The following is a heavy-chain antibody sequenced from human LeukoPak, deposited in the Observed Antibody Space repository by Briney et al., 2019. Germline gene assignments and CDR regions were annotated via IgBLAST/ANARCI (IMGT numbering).Heavy chain of an antibody. CDR3: ARRLSGSYGYYYYYMDV. CDR1: GGSFSGYY. V-gene: IGHV4-34*01. Sequence: SETLSLTCAVYGGSFSGYYWNWMRQPPGKGLEWIGEINHSGSTNYNPSLKSRVTISVDTSKNQFSLKLSSVTAADTAVYYCARRLSGSYGYYYYYMDVWGKGTTVTVSS. CDR2: INHSGST. D-gene: IGHD1-26*01. J-gene: IGHJ6*03.